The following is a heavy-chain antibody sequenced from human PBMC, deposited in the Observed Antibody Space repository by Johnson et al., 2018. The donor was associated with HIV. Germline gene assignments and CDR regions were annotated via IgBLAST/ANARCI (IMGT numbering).Heavy chain of an antibody. CDR2: INSDGSST. CDR3: AVVQWLPDDVFNI. V-gene: IGHV3-74*02. D-gene: IGHD3-22*01. J-gene: IGHJ3*02. Sequence: VQLVESGGGLVKPGGSLRLSCAASGFTFSDYYMSWVRQAPGKGLVWVSRINSDGSSTSYADSVKGRFTISRDNAKNTLYLQMDSRGAEDSGVYYCAVVQWLPDDVFNIWGQGTMVTVSS. CDR1: GFTFSDYY.